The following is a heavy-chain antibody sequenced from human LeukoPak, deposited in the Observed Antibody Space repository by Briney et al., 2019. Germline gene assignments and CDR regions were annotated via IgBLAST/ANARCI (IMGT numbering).Heavy chain of an antibody. V-gene: IGHV1-2*02. J-gene: IGHJ4*02. CDR3: AMARDGYNLYYSDY. CDR2: INPNSGGT. CDR1: GYTFTGYY. D-gene: IGHD5-24*01. Sequence: GASVKVSCKASGYTFTGYYMHWVRQAPGQGLEWMGWINPNSGGTNYAQKFQGRVTMTRDTSISTAYMELSRLRSDDTAVYYCAMARDGYNLYYSDYWGQGTLVTVSS.